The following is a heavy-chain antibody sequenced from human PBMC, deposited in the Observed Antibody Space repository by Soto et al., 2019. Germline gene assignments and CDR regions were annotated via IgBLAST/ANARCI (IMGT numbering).Heavy chain of an antibody. CDR2: IYPGDSDT. CDR1: GHSFTGYW. Sequence: GESLKISCKGSGHSFTGYWIGWVRQMPGKGLEWMGIIYPGDSDTRYSPSFQGQVTISADKSISTAYLQWSSLKASDTAMYYCARQVVGAKGDYYYGMDVWGQGTTVTVSS. D-gene: IGHD1-26*01. V-gene: IGHV5-51*01. CDR3: ARQVVGAKGDYYYGMDV. J-gene: IGHJ6*02.